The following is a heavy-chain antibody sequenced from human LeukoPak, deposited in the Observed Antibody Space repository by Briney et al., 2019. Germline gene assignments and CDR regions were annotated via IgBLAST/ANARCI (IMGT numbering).Heavy chain of an antibody. CDR2: IYYSGST. D-gene: IGHD5-18*01. Sequence: SETLSLTCTVSGGSISSYYWSWIRQPPGKGLEWIWYIYYSGSTKYNPSLKSRVTISVDTSKNQFSLKLSSVTAADTAVYYCARGGGYSYVFDAFDIWGQGTMVTVSS. CDR3: ARGGGYSYVFDAFDI. J-gene: IGHJ3*02. V-gene: IGHV4-59*01. CDR1: GGSISSYY.